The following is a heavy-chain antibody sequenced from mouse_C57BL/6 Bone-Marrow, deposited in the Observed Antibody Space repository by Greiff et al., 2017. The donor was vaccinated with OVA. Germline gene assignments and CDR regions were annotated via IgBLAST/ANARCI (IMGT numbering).Heavy chain of an antibody. V-gene: IGHV1-55*01. CDR3: ARRRLRRRWFAY. D-gene: IGHD2-4*01. J-gene: IGHJ3*01. CDR2: IYPGSGST. CDR1: GYTFTSYW. Sequence: QVQLQQPGAELVKPGASVKMSCKASGYTFTSYWITWVKQRPGQGLEWIGDIYPGSGSTNYNEKFKCKATLTVDTSSSTAYMQLSSLTSEDSAVYYCARRRLRRRWFAYWGQGTLVTVSA.